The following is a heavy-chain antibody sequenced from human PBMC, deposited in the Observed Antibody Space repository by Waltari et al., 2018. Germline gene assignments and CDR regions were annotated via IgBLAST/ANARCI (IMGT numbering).Heavy chain of an antibody. J-gene: IGHJ4*02. CDR3: ARDLFEWFRPGPTYYFDY. CDR1: GYSISSGYY. CDR2: IYHSGST. V-gene: IGHV4-38-2*02. Sequence: QVQLQESGPGLVKPSETLSLTCAVSGYSISSGYYWGWIRQPPGKGLEWIGSIYHSGSTYYNPSLKSRVTISVDTSKNQFSLKLSSVTAADTAVYYCARDLFEWFRPGPTYYFDYWGQGTLVTVSS. D-gene: IGHD3-9*01.